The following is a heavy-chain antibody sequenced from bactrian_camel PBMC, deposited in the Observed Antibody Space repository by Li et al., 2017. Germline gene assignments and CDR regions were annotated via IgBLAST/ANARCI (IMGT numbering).Heavy chain of an antibody. Sequence: HVQLVESGGGSVQAGGSVRLSCAASGLHFDGAAMGWFRQAPGKERGGVACIDEDGSQYYPDSEEGRFTISKDNANNTVNLMMNSLKPEDTAMYYCAANFGPYCSGPYLARRANFLGQGTQVTVS. D-gene: IGHD2*01. CDR2: IDEDGSQ. CDR1: GLHFDGAA. V-gene: IGHV3S63*01. J-gene: IGHJ4*01.